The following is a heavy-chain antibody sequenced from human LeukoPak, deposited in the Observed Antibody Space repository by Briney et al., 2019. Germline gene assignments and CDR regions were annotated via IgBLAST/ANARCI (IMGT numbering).Heavy chain of an antibody. CDR1: GGSISSSSYY. V-gene: IGHV4-39*07. CDR2: IYYSGST. CDR3: ARDPGVDIVATIGEGYFDY. Sequence: SETLSLTCTVSGGSISSSSYYWGWIRQPPGKGLEWIGSIYYSGSTYYNPSLKSRVTISVDTSKNQFSLKLSSVTAADTAVYYCARDPGVDIVATIGEGYFDYWGQGTLVTVSS. J-gene: IGHJ4*02. D-gene: IGHD5-12*01.